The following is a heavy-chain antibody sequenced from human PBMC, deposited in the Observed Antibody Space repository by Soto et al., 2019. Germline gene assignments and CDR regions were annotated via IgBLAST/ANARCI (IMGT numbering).Heavy chain of an antibody. J-gene: IGHJ4*02. CDR3: ARDGTRAQGGEGY. CDR2: IYYSGST. D-gene: IGHD3-16*01. CDR1: GGSVSSGSYY. Sequence: QVQLQESGPGLVKPSETLSLTCTVSGGSVSSGSYYWSWIRQPPGKGLEWIGYIYYSGSTNYNPSLKSRVTLSVDPSKNQFSLKLSSVTAADTAVYYCARDGTRAQGGEGYWGQGTLVTVSS. V-gene: IGHV4-61*01.